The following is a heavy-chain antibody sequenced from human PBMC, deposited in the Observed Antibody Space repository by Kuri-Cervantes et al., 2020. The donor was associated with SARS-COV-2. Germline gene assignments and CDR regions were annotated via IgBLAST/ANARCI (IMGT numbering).Heavy chain of an antibody. Sequence: GGSLRLSCAASGFTFSTYGMHWVRQAPGKGLEWVAVISYDGSNKYYADSVKGRFTISGDNSKNTLYLQMNSLRAEDTAVYYCAKESTLRFLEWSKTYYYYYGMDVWGQGTTVTVSS. CDR2: ISYDGSNK. V-gene: IGHV3-30*18. CDR1: GFTFSTYG. J-gene: IGHJ6*02. D-gene: IGHD3-3*01. CDR3: AKESTLRFLEWSKTYYYYYGMDV.